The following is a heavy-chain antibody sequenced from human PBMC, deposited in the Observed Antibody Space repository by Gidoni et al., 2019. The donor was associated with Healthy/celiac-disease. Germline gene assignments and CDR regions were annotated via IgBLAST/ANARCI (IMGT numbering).Heavy chain of an antibody. CDR1: GYSFTSYW. J-gene: IGHJ4*02. CDR2: IYPGGSDT. CDR3: ARLSYCGGDCYFNYFDY. D-gene: IGHD2-21*02. V-gene: IGHV5-51*03. Sequence: EVQLVQSGAEGKKPGESLKISCKGSGYSFTSYWIGWVRQMPGKGLEWMGIIYPGGSDTRYSPSFQGQVTISADKSISTAYLQWSSLKASDTAMYYCARLSYCGGDCYFNYFDYWGQGTLVTVSS.